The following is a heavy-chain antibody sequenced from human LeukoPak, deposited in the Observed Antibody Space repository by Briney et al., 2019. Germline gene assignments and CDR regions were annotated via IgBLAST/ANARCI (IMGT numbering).Heavy chain of an antibody. J-gene: IGHJ4*02. CDR2: INPSGGST. CDR3: ARARGPVWGSYRYSYFDY. D-gene: IGHD3-16*02. V-gene: IGHV1-46*01. Sequence: ASVKVSCKASGYTFTSYYMHWVRQAPGQGLEWMGIINPSGGSTSYAQKFRGRVTMTRDTSTSTVYMELSSLRSEDTAVYYCARARGPVWGSYRYSYFDYWGQGTLVTVSS. CDR1: GYTFTSYY.